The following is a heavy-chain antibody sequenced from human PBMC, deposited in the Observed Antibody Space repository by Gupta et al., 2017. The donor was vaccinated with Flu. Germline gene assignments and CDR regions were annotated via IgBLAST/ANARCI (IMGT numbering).Heavy chain of an antibody. J-gene: IGHJ4*02. CDR2: ISSSGSAK. Sequence: QVQLVESGGGLVKPGGSLRLSCAASRFTCSDYYMNWIRQAPGKGLEWVSYISSSGSAKNYADAVKGRFTISRDNAKNSLYLQLNSLRAEDTAVYYCARVGLDAAAGIDYWGQGTLVTVSS. D-gene: IGHD6-13*01. CDR1: RFTCSDYY. CDR3: ARVGLDAAAGIDY. V-gene: IGHV3-11*01.